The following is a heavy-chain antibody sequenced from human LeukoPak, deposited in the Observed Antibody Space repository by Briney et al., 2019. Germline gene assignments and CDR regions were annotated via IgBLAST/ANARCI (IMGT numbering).Heavy chain of an antibody. J-gene: IGHJ6*03. CDR2: IDYSGST. CDR1: GGSISSGGYY. Sequence: PSETLSLTCTVSGGSISSGGYYWSWIRQHPGKGLEWIGYIDYSGSTYYNPCLKSRVTISVDTSKNQFALKLSSVTAADTAVYYCARGGHSSSWYISGYYYYYYMDVWGKGTTVTVSS. CDR3: ARGGHSSSWYISGYYYYYYMDV. D-gene: IGHD6-13*01. V-gene: IGHV4-31*03.